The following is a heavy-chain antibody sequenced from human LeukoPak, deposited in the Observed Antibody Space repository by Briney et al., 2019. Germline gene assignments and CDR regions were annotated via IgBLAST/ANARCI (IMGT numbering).Heavy chain of an antibody. CDR1: AYSISSGYY. J-gene: IGHJ4*02. CDR3: ARGVIAAGGNDFDY. D-gene: IGHD6-13*01. CDR2: IYHSGST. Sequence: PSETLSLTCIVSAYSISSGYYWGWIRQPPGKGLEWIGSIYHSGSTYYNPSLKSRVTISADTSKNQFSLKLSSVTAADTAVYYCARGVIAAGGNDFDYWGQGTLVTVSS. V-gene: IGHV4-38-2*02.